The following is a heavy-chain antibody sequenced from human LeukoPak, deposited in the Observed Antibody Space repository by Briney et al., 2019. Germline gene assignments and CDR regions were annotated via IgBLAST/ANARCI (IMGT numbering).Heavy chain of an antibody. Sequence: PGGSLRLSCAASGFTFSGYAMNWVRQAPGKGLEWVSHIYISSSSNIISYADSVTGRFTISRDNAQNSLYLQMNGLRDEDTAVYYCVRDRAYSFDYWGQGILVTVSS. D-gene: IGHD2-21*01. J-gene: IGHJ4*02. V-gene: IGHV3-48*02. CDR2: ISSSSNII. CDR1: GFTFSGYA. CDR3: VRDRAYSFDY.